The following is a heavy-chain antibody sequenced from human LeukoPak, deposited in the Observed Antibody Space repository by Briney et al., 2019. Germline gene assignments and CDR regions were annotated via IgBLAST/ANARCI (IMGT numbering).Heavy chain of an antibody. V-gene: IGHV3-23*01. CDR3: ARGRGSSRYYFDY. D-gene: IGHD1-26*01. Sequence: PGGSLRLSCAASGFTFGSYAMGWVRQAPGKGLEWVSAVSASGPNTYYADSVKGRFTVSRDNSKITLYLQMSSLRADDTAVYYCARGRGSSRYYFDYWGRGTLVTVSS. CDR1: GFTFGSYA. CDR2: VSASGPNT. J-gene: IGHJ4*02.